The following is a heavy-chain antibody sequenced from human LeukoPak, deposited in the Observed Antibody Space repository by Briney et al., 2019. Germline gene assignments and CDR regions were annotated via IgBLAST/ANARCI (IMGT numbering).Heavy chain of an antibody. D-gene: IGHD3-10*01. CDR2: IYYSGST. Sequence: AETLSLTCTVSGGSISSSSYYWGWIRQPPGKGLEWIGSIYYSGSTYYNPSLKSRVTISVDTSKNQFSLKLSSVTAADTAVYYCARVKMVRGVIIGPINYWGQGTLVTVSS. CDR1: GGSISSSSYY. J-gene: IGHJ4*02. V-gene: IGHV4-39*07. CDR3: ARVKMVRGVIIGPINY.